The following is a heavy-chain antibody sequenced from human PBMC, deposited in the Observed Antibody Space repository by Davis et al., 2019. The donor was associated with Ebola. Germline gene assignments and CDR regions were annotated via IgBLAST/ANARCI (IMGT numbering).Heavy chain of an antibody. J-gene: IGHJ6*02. V-gene: IGHV1-2*02. CDR1: GGTFSSYT. Sequence: ASVKVSCKASGGTFSSYTITWVRQAPGQGLEWMGWIDPNSGGTNYAQKFQDRVTMTSDTSITTAYMDLSSLTSDDTAIYYWARRFYYGMEIWGQGTTVAVSS. CDR2: IDPNSGGT. CDR3: ARRFYYGMEI.